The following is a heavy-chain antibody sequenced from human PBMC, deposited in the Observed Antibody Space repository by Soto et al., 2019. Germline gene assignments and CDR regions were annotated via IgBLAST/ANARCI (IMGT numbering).Heavy chain of an antibody. CDR1: GYTFTTHY. V-gene: IGHV1-46*01. CDR2: INPSGGRT. Sequence: GASVKVSCKASGYTFTTHYMHWVRQAPGQGLEWMGIINPSGGRTTYALKFQGRVSLTSDTSTNTVYMELSSLRSEDTAVYYCARAGENYGSGTFSPPLRYYFNSWGQGTLVTSPQ. D-gene: IGHD3-10*01. CDR3: ARAGENYGSGTFSPPLRYYFNS. J-gene: IGHJ4*02.